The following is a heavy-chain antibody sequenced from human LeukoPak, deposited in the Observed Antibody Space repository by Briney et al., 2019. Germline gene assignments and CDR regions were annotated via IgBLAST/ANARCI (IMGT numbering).Heavy chain of an antibody. Sequence: TGGSLRLSCAASGFTFSSYAMHWVRQAPGKGLEWVAVISYDGSNKYYADSVKGRFTISRDNSKNTLYLQMNSLRAEDTAVYYCARGLSGYCSGGSCQTAQYWGQGTLVTVSS. CDR1: GFTFSSYA. D-gene: IGHD2-15*01. CDR2: ISYDGSNK. CDR3: ARGLSGYCSGGSCQTAQY. V-gene: IGHV3-30-3*01. J-gene: IGHJ4*02.